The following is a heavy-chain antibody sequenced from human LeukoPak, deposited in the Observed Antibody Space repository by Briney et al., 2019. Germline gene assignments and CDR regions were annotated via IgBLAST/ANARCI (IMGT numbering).Heavy chain of an antibody. J-gene: IGHJ6*03. V-gene: IGHV3-48*03. Sequence: GGSLGLSCAASGFTFSSYEMNWVRQAPGKGLEWVSYISSSGSTIYYADSVKGRFTISRDNAKNSLYLQMNSLRAEDTAVYYCARGGLRSGSSFYYYYYYMDVWGKGTTVTISS. D-gene: IGHD1-26*01. CDR3: ARGGLRSGSSFYYYYYYMDV. CDR2: ISSSGSTI. CDR1: GFTFSSYE.